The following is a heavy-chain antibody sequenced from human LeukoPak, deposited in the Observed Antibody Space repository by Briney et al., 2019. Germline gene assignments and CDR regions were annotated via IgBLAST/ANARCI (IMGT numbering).Heavy chain of an antibody. J-gene: IGHJ6*02. Sequence: GGSLRLSCAASGFTFSSYWMTWVRQAPGKGLEWVANIYKDGSEKHYVDSVKGRFTISRDNAEKSLYLQMSSLRVEDTAVYYCARRGGGSSRIDVWGQGTTVTVSS. CDR1: GFTFSSYW. CDR2: IYKDGSEK. D-gene: IGHD3-10*01. CDR3: ARRGGGSSRIDV. V-gene: IGHV3-7*01.